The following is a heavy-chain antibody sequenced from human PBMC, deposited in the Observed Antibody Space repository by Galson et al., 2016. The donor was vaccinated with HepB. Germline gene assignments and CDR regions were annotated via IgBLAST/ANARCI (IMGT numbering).Heavy chain of an antibody. Sequence: SVKVSCKASGYTFTSYGISWVRQAPGQGLERMGWISSYSDNRDYAQKFQGRVTMTTDTSTSIAYVELRSLRSDDTAVYYCAVFQRSLWFGAMQYWGQGTLVTVSS. CDR2: ISSYSDNR. CDR3: AVFQRSLWFGAMQY. V-gene: IGHV1-18*04. J-gene: IGHJ4*02. CDR1: GYTFTSYG. D-gene: IGHD3-10*01.